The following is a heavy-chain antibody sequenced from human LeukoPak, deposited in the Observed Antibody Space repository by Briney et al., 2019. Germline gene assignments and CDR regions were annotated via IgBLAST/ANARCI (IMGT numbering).Heavy chain of an antibody. Sequence: SETLSLTCAVYGGSFSGYYWSWIRQPPGKGLEWIGEINHSRSTNYNPSLKSRVTISVDTSKNQFSLKLSSVTAADTAVYYCARHFGYSYELFDYWGQGTLVTVSS. CDR2: INHSRST. V-gene: IGHV4-34*01. D-gene: IGHD5-18*01. J-gene: IGHJ4*02. CDR1: GGSFSGYY. CDR3: ARHFGYSYELFDY.